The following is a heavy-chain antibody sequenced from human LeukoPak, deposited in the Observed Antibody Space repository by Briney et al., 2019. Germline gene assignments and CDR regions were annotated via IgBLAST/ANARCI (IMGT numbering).Heavy chain of an antibody. J-gene: IGHJ4*02. V-gene: IGHV4-39*07. CDR2: IYYSGST. CDR1: GGSISSSSYY. CDR3: ARAPYYDFWSGYYFSDY. D-gene: IGHD3-3*01. Sequence: PSETLSLTCTVSGGSISSSSYYWGWIRQPPGKGLEWIGSIYYSGSTYYNPSLKSRVTISVDTSKNQFSLKLSSVTAADTAVYYCARAPYYDFWSGYYFSDYWGRGTLVTVSS.